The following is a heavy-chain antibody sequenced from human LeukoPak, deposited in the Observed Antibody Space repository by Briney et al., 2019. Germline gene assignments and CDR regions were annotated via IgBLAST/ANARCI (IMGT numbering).Heavy chain of an antibody. J-gene: IGHJ3*02. Sequence: GGSLRLSCAASGFTFSSYWMSWVRQAPGKGLEWVANIKHDGSDKFFVDSVKGRFTISRDNAKNSLYLQMNSLRAEDTAVYYCARDLKDSYDAFDIWGQGTMVTVSS. D-gene: IGHD5-18*01. CDR2: IKHDGSDK. CDR3: ARDLKDSYDAFDI. CDR1: GFTFSSYW. V-gene: IGHV3-7*01.